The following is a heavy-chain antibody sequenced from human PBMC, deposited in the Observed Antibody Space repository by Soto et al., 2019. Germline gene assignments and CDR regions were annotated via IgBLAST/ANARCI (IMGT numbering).Heavy chain of an antibody. Sequence: PTLVNPTETLTLTCAVSGFSLSNARMGVSWIRQPPGKALEWLAHIFSNDEKSYTTSLKSRLTISKDTSKSQVVLTMTNMDSVDTATYFCARIRIWSGYYVNEYYYGLDVWGQGTVVTVSS. D-gene: IGHD3-3*01. CDR2: IFSNDEK. J-gene: IGHJ6*02. CDR1: GFSLSNARMG. CDR3: ARIRIWSGYYVNEYYYGLDV. V-gene: IGHV2-26*01.